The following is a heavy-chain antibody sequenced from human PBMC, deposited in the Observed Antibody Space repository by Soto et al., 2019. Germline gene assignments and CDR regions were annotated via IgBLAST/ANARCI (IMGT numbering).Heavy chain of an antibody. CDR2: IYYSGTA. J-gene: IGHJ6*03. V-gene: IGHV4-31*01. D-gene: IGHD1-26*01. CDR3: ARSLPGGTVFYMDI. CDR1: GGSITGGFSY. Sequence: QLQLRESGPGLVQPAQTLSLTCTVAGGSITGGFSYWTWVRQHPGKGLEWVGHIYYSGTAYYNPSRKSPVALSVDPSQNCFSLKLSSVTAADTAIYFCARSLPGGTVFYMDIWGEGNTVTVSS.